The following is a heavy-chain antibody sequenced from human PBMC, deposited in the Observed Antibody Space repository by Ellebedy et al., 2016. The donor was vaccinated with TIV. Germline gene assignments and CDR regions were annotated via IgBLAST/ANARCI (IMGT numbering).Heavy chain of an antibody. CDR3: ARNLSIAAAGIRYFDY. J-gene: IGHJ4*02. V-gene: IGHV3-33*01. D-gene: IGHD6-13*01. CDR1: GFTFNNYG. Sequence: GESLKISCAASGFTFNNYGMHWVRQAPGKGLEWVAVVWSDGSNKYYADSVKGRFTISRENSKNTLYLQLNSLRAEDTAVYYCARNLSIAAAGIRYFDYWGQGTLVTVSS. CDR2: VWSDGSNK.